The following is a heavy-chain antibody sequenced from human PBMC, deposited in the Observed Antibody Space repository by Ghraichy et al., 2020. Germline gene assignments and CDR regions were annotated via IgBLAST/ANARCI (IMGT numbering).Heavy chain of an antibody. D-gene: IGHD2-8*01. Sequence: GESLNISCAASGFTFDDYTMHWVCQAPGKGLEWVSLISWDGGSTYYADSVKGRFTISRDNSKNSLYLQMNSLRTEDTALYYCAKGAPRARVFWFDPWGQGTLVTVSS. V-gene: IGHV3-43*01. CDR3: AKGAPRARVFWFDP. J-gene: IGHJ5*02. CDR2: ISWDGGST. CDR1: GFTFDDYT.